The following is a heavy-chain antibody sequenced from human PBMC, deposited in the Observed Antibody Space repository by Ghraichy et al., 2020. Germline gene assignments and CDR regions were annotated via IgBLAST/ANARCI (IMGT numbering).Heavy chain of an antibody. D-gene: IGHD6-13*01. V-gene: IGHV3-23*01. CDR1: GFTFRSYA. CDR3: AKAHSSSWYWFDP. J-gene: IGHJ5*02. Sequence: GGSLRLSCAASGFTFRSYAMTWVRQAPGKGLEWVSTISGNGGATHYADSVKGRFTISRDNSKNTLYLQVNSLRVEDTAVDYGAKAHSSSWYWFDPWGQGTLVTVSS. CDR2: ISGNGGAT.